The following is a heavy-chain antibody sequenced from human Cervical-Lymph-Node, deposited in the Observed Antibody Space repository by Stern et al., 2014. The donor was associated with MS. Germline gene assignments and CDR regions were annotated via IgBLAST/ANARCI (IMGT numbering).Heavy chain of an antibody. Sequence: VQLLESGAEVKRPESSVKVSCKTSGGSLSTLDISWVRQAPGQGLAWVGETMPLLGTAHYAQKFKGRLTITADDATSTVYMELSSLKSEDTAIYFCARHQAGIAANWGQGTLVTVTS. CDR3: ARHQAGIAAN. CDR1: GGSLSTLD. CDR2: TMPLLGTA. D-gene: IGHD6-13*01. V-gene: IGHV1-69*19. J-gene: IGHJ4*02.